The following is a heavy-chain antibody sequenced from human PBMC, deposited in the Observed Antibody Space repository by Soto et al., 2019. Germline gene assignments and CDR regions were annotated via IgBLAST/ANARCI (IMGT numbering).Heavy chain of an antibody. Sequence: QVQLVQSGAEVKKPGSWVKVSCKASGGTFSSYTISWVRQAPGQGLEWMGRIIPILGIANYAQNFQGRVTITADKSTSTAYMELSSLRSEDTAVYYCARLCGSSTSCYRAFDIWGQGTMVTVSS. CDR3: ARLCGSSTSCYRAFDI. CDR1: GGTFSSYT. CDR2: IIPILGIA. D-gene: IGHD2-2*01. J-gene: IGHJ3*02. V-gene: IGHV1-69*02.